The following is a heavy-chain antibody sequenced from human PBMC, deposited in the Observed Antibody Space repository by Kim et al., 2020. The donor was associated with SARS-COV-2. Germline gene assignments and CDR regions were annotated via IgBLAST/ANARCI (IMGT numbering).Heavy chain of an antibody. J-gene: IGHJ4*02. V-gene: IGHV1-3*01. Sequence: ASVKVSCKASGYTFTSYAMHWLRQAPGQRLEWMGWINAGNGYTKYSQKFQGRLTITRDTSASTAYVELSSLTSEDTAVYYCAKDWEVRGITPDYWGQGTPVTVSS. CDR2: INAGNGYT. CDR1: GYTFTSYA. CDR3: AKDWEVRGITPDY. D-gene: IGHD3-10*01.